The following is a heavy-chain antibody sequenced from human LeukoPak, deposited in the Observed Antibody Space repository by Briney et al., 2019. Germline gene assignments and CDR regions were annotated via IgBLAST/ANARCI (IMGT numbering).Heavy chain of an antibody. CDR2: IYLGDSDT. CDR1: GYTFTNYW. D-gene: IGHD2-21*02. CDR3: ARLPYCGGDCYPNWFDT. Sequence: GESLQISSKTSGYTFTNYWIGWVRRMPGNRPEWMGIIYLGDSDTRYSSSFQGQVTISADKYISSAYLQWSSLKASDIAMYYCARLPYCGGDCYPNWFDTWGQGTLVTVSS. J-gene: IGHJ5*01. V-gene: IGHV5-51*01.